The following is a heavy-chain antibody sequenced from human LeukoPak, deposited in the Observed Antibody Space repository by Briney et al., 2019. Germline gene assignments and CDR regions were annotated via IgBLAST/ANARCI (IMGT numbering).Heavy chain of an antibody. Sequence: SETLSLTCTVSGVSIGSGAHYWGWIRQPPGKGLEWIGSIYHSGSTYYNPSLKSRVTISVDTSKNQFSLKLSSVTAADTAVYYCARDSPGIAAAGIDYWGQGTLVTVSS. D-gene: IGHD6-13*01. CDR2: IYHSGST. CDR3: ARDSPGIAAAGIDY. CDR1: GVSIGSGAHY. V-gene: IGHV4-38-2*02. J-gene: IGHJ4*02.